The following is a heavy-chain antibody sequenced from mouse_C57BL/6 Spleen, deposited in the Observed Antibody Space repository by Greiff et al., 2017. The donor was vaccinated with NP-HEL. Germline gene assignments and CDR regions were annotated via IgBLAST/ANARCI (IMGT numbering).Heavy chain of an antibody. Sequence: SGPVLVKPGASVKMSCKASGYTFTDYYMNWVKQSHGKSLEWIGVINPYNGGTSYNQKFKGKATLTVDKSSSTAYMELNSLTSEDSAVYYCARGRYDSDYWGQGTTLTVSS. CDR1: GYTFTDYY. CDR3: ARGRYDSDY. CDR2: INPYNGGT. D-gene: IGHD2-4*01. J-gene: IGHJ2*01. V-gene: IGHV1-19*01.